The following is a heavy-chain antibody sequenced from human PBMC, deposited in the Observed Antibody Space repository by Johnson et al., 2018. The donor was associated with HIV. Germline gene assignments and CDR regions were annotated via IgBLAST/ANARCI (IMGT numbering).Heavy chain of an antibody. Sequence: QMLLVESGGGVVQPGRSLRLSCAASGFTFSNYAMHWVRQVPGKGLEWVAIISFDVSNEYYADSVKGLFTISRDNFKNTLFLQMNSLRVEDTAVYYCARERNYGTHAAFDIWGQGTMVTVSS. CDR1: GFTFSNYA. J-gene: IGHJ3*02. V-gene: IGHV3-30-3*01. D-gene: IGHD1-7*01. CDR3: ARERNYGTHAAFDI. CDR2: ISFDVSNE.